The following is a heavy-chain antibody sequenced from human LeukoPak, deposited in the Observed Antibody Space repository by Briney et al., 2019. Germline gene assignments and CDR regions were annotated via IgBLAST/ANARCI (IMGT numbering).Heavy chain of an antibody. CDR3: VRDRHYYDSSMGDY. V-gene: IGHV3-23*01. CDR1: GFTFRNYA. D-gene: IGHD3-22*01. J-gene: IGHJ4*02. CDR2: ISASGAST. Sequence: PGGSLRLSCAASGFTFRNYAMSWVRQAPGKGLEWVSTISASGASTGCADSVKGRFTISRDNAKNSVYLQMSSLRAEDTAVYYCVRDRHYYDSSMGDYWGQGTLVTVSS.